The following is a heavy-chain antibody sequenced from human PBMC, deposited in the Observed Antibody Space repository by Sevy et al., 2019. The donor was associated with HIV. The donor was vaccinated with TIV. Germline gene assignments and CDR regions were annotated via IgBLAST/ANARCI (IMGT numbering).Heavy chain of an antibody. V-gene: IGHV3-49*04. D-gene: IGHD6-19*01. CDR3: TRDGSNRQWLVPVEYYYYYMDV. Sequence: GGSLRLSCTASGFTFGDYAMSWVRQAPGKGLEGVGFIRSKAYGGNTEYAASVKGRFTISRDDSKSIAYMQMNSLKTEDTAVYYCTRDGSNRQWLVPVEYYYYYMDVWGKGTTVTVSS. J-gene: IGHJ6*03. CDR2: IRSKAYGGNT. CDR1: GFTFGDYA.